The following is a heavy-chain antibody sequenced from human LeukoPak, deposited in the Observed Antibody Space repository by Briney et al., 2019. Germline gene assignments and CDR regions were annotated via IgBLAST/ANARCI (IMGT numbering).Heavy chain of an antibody. Sequence: TGGSLRLSCAASGFTFSSYEMNWVPQAPGKGLEWISHISSSGGTIYYADSVNGRFIISRDNARNSLYLQMNSLRAEDTAVYFCARDSLFCTGGSCYSNYFDYWGQGTLVTVSS. J-gene: IGHJ4*02. CDR1: GFTFSSYE. V-gene: IGHV3-48*03. CDR2: ISSSGGTI. D-gene: IGHD2-15*01. CDR3: ARDSLFCTGGSCYSNYFDY.